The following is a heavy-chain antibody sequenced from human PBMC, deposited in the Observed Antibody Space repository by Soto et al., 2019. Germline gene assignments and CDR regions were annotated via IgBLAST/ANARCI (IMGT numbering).Heavy chain of an antibody. Sequence: SVNVSCKSSGGTFSSYSISWVRQAPGQGLEWMGGIIPIFGTANYAQKFQGRVTITADESTSTAYMELSSLRSEDTAVYYCARGDVDTTFDYWGQGTLVTVSS. CDR3: ARGDVDTTFDY. D-gene: IGHD5-18*01. CDR1: GGTFSSYS. CDR2: IIPIFGTA. J-gene: IGHJ4*02. V-gene: IGHV1-69*13.